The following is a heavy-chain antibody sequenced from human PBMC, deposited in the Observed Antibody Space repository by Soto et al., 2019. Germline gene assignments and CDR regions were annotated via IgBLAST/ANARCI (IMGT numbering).Heavy chain of an antibody. CDR3: ARWSYLDY. J-gene: IGHJ4*02. Sequence: LRLSCAASGFTFSSYAMSWVRQAPGKGLEWVSAISGSDGKTFYADSVKGRFSISRDTSQSTLYLQMNSLRADDTAMYYCARWSYLDYWGQGIRVTVSS. V-gene: IGHV3-23*01. D-gene: IGHD3-3*01. CDR1: GFTFSSYA. CDR2: ISGSDGKT.